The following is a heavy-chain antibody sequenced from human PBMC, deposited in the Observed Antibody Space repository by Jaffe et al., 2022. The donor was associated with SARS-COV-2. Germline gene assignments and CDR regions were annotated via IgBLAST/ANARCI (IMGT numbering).Heavy chain of an antibody. CDR3: ARGQILGDY. D-gene: IGHD2-8*02. J-gene: IGHJ4*02. CDR2: IDYSGST. Sequence: QVQLQESGPGLVKPSETLSLTCTVSGMSISPYYWSWIRQSPGKGLEWIGYIDYSGSTNYNPSFQSRVTISVDTSKNQFSLKLGSVTAADTAVYYCARGQILGDYWGQGTLVTVSS. CDR1: GMSISPYY. V-gene: IGHV4-59*01.